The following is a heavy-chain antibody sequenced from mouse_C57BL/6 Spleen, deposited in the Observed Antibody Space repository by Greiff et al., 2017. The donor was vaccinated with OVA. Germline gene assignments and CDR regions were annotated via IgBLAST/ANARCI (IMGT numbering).Heavy chain of an antibody. CDR1: GFNIKDDY. CDR2: IDPENGDT. CDR3: TSLTITTVVEGYAMDY. Sequence: EVQLQQSGAELVRPGASVKLSCTASGFNIKDDYMHWVKQRPEQGLEWIGWIDPENGDTEYASKFQGKATITADTSSNTAYLQLSSLTSEDTAFYYCTSLTITTVVEGYAMDYWGQGTSVTVSS. D-gene: IGHD1-1*01. J-gene: IGHJ4*01. V-gene: IGHV14-4*01.